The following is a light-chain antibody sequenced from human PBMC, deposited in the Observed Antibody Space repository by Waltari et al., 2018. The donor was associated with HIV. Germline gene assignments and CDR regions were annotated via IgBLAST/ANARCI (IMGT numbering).Light chain of an antibody. CDR2: RAS. J-gene: IGKJ2*01. V-gene: IGKV1-NL1*01. CDR3: QQYYTLPYT. Sequence: DIQMAQSPSTLSASIGQTVTITCRASQGISDSLAWYQHKPGQAPKPLLYRASTLEDGVASRFSGRGSGTDYTLTLSSLQPEDSATYFCQQYYTLPYTFGQGTKLDI. CDR1: QGISDS.